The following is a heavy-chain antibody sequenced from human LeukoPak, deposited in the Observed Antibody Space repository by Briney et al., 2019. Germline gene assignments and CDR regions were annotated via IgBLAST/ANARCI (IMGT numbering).Heavy chain of an antibody. J-gene: IGHJ6*03. CDR2: ISAYNGNT. Sequence: ASVKLSCKSSGSTFTSYVISWVRQAPGQGIEWMGWISAYNGNTNYAQKHQGRGTMTTDTSTSKAYMELRSLRSDDTAVYYCARDRVVVVPAAHYYYYYYMDVWGKGTTVTVSS. V-gene: IGHV1-18*01. D-gene: IGHD2-2*01. CDR3: ARDRVVVVPAAHYYYYYYMDV. CDR1: GSTFTSYV.